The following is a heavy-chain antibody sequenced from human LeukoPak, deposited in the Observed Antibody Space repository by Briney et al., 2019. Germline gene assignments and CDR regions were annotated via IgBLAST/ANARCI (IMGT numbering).Heavy chain of an antibody. CDR3: ARAIVGATDY. CDR1: GGTFSSYA. J-gene: IGHJ4*02. CDR2: INPSGGST. D-gene: IGHD1-26*01. Sequence: ASVKVSCKASGGTFSSYAISWVRQAPGQGLEWMGIINPSGGSTSYAQKFQGRVTMTRDTSTSTVYMELSSLRSEDTAVYYCARAIVGATDYWGQGTLVTVSS. V-gene: IGHV1-46*01.